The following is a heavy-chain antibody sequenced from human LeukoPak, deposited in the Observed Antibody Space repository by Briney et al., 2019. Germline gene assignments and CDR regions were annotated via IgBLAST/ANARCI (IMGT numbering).Heavy chain of an antibody. CDR3: ARDFRSRDDFWSGYYMDYYYGMDV. Sequence: GGSLRLSCAASRFTFSSYAMHWVRQAPGKGLEWVAVISYDGSNKYCADSVKGRFTISRDNSKNTLYLQMNSLRAEDTAVYYCARDFRSRDDFWSGYYMDYYYGMDVWGQGTTVTVSS. CDR1: RFTFSSYA. CDR2: ISYDGSNK. V-gene: IGHV3-30*04. D-gene: IGHD3-3*01. J-gene: IGHJ6*02.